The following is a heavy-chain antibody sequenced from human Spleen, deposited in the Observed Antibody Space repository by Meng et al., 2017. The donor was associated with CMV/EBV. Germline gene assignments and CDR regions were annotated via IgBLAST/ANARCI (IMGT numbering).Heavy chain of an antibody. V-gene: IGHV4-34*01. Sequence: QGHVQQWGAALLKPSETLSPTCAVYGGSFRGYYWSWPRQPPGKGLEWIGYIYYSGSTHYNPSLKSLVTISVVTSKNQFSLKLSSVTAADTAVSYCAVSGYCSGGSCYWDYWGQGTLVTVSS. CDR2: IYYSGST. J-gene: IGHJ4*02. CDR1: GGSFRGYY. D-gene: IGHD2-15*01. CDR3: AVSGYCSGGSCYWDY.